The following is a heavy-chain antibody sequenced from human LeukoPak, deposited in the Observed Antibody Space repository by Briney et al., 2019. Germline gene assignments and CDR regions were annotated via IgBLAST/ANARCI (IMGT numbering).Heavy chain of an antibody. V-gene: IGHV1-24*01. Sequence: ASVKVSCKVSGYTLTELSMHWVRQAPGKGLEWMGGFDPEDGETIYAQKFQGRVTMTEDTSTDTAYMELSSLRSEDTAVYYCARGRTSQKYYDFWSGYYSTFDYWGQGTLVTVSS. CDR2: FDPEDGET. CDR3: ARGRTSQKYYDFWSGYYSTFDY. J-gene: IGHJ4*02. CDR1: GYTLTELS. D-gene: IGHD3-3*01.